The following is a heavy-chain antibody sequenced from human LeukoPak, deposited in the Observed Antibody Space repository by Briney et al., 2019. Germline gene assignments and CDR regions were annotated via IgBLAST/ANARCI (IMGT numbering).Heavy chain of an antibody. V-gene: IGHV3-74*01. D-gene: IGHD1-14*01. Sequence: GGSLRLSCAASGFTFSSYWMHWVRQAPGKGLVWVSRINSDGSSTSHADSVKGRSTTSRDNAKNTLYLQMNGLRAEDTAVYYCATGQGHGMDVWGQGTTVTVSS. J-gene: IGHJ6*02. CDR2: INSDGSST. CDR3: ATGQGHGMDV. CDR1: GFTFSSYW.